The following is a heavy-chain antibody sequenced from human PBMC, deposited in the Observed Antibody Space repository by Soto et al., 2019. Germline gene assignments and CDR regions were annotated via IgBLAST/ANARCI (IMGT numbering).Heavy chain of an antibody. D-gene: IGHD2-21*02. Sequence: ASVKVSCKASGVAFGSYTISWVRQAPGQGLEWMGRIIPILGIANYAQKFQGRVTITADKSTSTAYMELSSLRSEDTAVYYCARYCGGDCYSPDHWGQGTLVTVSS. CDR2: IIPILGIA. CDR1: GVAFGSYT. V-gene: IGHV1-69*02. CDR3: ARYCGGDCYSPDH. J-gene: IGHJ5*02.